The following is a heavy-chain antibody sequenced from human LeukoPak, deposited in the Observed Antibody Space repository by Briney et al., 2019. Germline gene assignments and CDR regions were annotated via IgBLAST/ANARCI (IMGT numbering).Heavy chain of an antibody. V-gene: IGHV4-39*01. CDR3: ARLSNYGGHSGDGY. CDR1: GGATSSSNYY. Sequence: PSDTLSLTCTVSGGATSSSNYYWAWIRQPPGKGLEWMGSIFYSGTTHYNPSLKSRVTISIDTSRDQFSLKLRSVSAADTSVYYCARLSNYGGHSGDGYWGQGTLVTVSS. D-gene: IGHD4-23*01. CDR2: IFYSGTT. J-gene: IGHJ4*02.